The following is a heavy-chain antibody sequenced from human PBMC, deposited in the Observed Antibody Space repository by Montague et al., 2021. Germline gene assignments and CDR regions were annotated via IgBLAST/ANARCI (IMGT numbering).Heavy chain of an antibody. J-gene: IGHJ5*01. V-gene: IGHV4-59*08. Sequence: SETLSLTCSVSGGSILHSHWSWVRQPPGKGLEWLGSMYYGGATSYNPSLKSRVTMSVDTSTNQFSLTLGFVTAADTAVYYCATKDYVGSSNYYKGFDSWGQGTTVTVSS. CDR2: MYYGGAT. CDR1: GGSILHSH. CDR3: ATKDYVGSSNYYKGFDS. D-gene: IGHD3-10*01.